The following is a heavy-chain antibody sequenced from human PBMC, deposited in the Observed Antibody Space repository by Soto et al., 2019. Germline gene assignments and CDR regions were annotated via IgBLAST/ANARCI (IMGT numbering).Heavy chain of an antibody. CDR1: GFTFGDYP. J-gene: IGHJ4*01. CDR3: TTDSYITIVIIRFNN. CDR2: IKSKTYGGTT. Sequence: GGSLRLSCTASGFTFGDYPMSWFRQAPGKGLEWVGSIKSKTYGGTTEYAAAVKGRFTISRDDSKNMVYLQMNSLKTEDTAVYYCTTDSYITIVIIRFNNWGHEPLVTVSS. D-gene: IGHD3-16*02. V-gene: IGHV3-49*03.